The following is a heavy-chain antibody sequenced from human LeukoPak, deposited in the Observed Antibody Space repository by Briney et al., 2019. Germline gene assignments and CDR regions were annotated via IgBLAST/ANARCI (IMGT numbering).Heavy chain of an antibody. CDR1: ASTFSSSW. CDR3: ARPHLDHGDLFDY. CDR2: IQQDGSVK. D-gene: IGHD4-17*01. Sequence: GPCLTPSRAPDASTFSSSWPGSVSHQAGDWMEWVDNIQQDGSVKNYVDSVKGRFTSYRDNGKLSLYLQMNSLRGEDTAVYYCARPHLDHGDLFDYWGQGTLVTVSS. V-gene: IGHV3-7*04. J-gene: IGHJ4*02.